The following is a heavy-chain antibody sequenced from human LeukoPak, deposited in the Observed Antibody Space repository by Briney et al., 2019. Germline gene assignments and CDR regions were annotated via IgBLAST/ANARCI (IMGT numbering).Heavy chain of an antibody. CDR3: TRDPRRLDY. J-gene: IGHJ4*02. V-gene: IGHV3-11*05. CDR2: ISGNSGDI. CDR1: GFTFSDYY. Sequence: PGGSLRLSCAVSGFTFSDYYMTWVRQAPGKGLEWLSYISGNSGDINYLDSVRGRFTISRDNAKNPLYLQMNSLRVEDTAVYYCTRDPRRLDYLGQGTLVTVSS.